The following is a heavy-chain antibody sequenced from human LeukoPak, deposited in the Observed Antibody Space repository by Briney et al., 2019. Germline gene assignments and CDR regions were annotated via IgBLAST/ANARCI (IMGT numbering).Heavy chain of an antibody. D-gene: IGHD5-24*01. CDR1: GFIFTDYH. J-gene: IGHJ4*02. Sequence: RRASVRVSCTSSGFIFTDYHLHWLRQAPGQGLGWMGWINPRSGDTTYAQKFLGRVTMTRDTSTNTAYMELSSLRSDDTAVYYCARDWSGYNPIYYFDHWGQGTLVTVSS. CDR2: INPRSGDT. V-gene: IGHV1-2*02. CDR3: ARDWSGYNPIYYFDH.